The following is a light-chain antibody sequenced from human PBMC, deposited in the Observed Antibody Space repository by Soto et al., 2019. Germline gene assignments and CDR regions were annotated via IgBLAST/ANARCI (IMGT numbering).Light chain of an antibody. CDR2: EVS. Sequence: QSVLTQPPSASGSPGQSVTISCTGTSSDVGGYDYVSWYQQHPGKAPKLMIYEVSKRPSGVPDRFSGSKSGNTASLTVSGLQAEDEADYYCTAYASSKIRYVFGTGTKLTVL. V-gene: IGLV2-8*01. CDR1: SSDVGGYDY. J-gene: IGLJ1*01. CDR3: TAYASSKIRYV.